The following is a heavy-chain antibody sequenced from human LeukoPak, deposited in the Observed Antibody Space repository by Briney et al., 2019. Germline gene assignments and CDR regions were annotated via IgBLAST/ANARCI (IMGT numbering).Heavy chain of an antibody. CDR1: GGTLSSYG. Sequence: GASVKVSCKASGGTLSSYGISWVRQAPGQGLEWMGGIIFIFGITHYAQKFQGRVTITKDESTSTAYMELSSLRSDDTAVYYCARGAVYCSGGSCLVDYWGQGTLVTVSS. V-gene: IGHV1-69*05. CDR2: IIFIFGIT. CDR3: ARGAVYCSGGSCLVDY. D-gene: IGHD2-15*01. J-gene: IGHJ4*02.